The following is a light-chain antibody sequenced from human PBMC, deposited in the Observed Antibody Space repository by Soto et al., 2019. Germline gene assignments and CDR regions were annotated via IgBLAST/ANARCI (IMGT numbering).Light chain of an antibody. Sequence: EIVLTQSPATLSLSPGERTTLSCRASQSVSRYLAWYQQKPGQAPRLLIYDASNRATGIPARFSGSGSGTDFTLTISSLEPEDFATYFCQHYKSASPWTFGQGTKVEIK. CDR3: QHYKSASPWT. J-gene: IGKJ1*01. CDR1: QSVSRY. V-gene: IGKV3-11*01. CDR2: DAS.